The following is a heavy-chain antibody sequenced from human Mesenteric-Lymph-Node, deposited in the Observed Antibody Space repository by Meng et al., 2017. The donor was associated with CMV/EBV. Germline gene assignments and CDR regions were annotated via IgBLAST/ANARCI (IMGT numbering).Heavy chain of an antibody. CDR1: GFTFRNYA. CDR3: VKGIAATSGGVFEY. Sequence: ESLKISCAASGFTFRNYAMGWVRQAPGKGLDWVSVIYSATSYTGYADSVKGRFTISRDDSKNTVYLQMNSLRAEDTAVYYCVKGIAATSGGVFEYWGQGTLVTVSS. D-gene: IGHD6-13*01. J-gene: IGHJ4*02. V-gene: IGHV3-23*03. CDR2: IYSATSYT.